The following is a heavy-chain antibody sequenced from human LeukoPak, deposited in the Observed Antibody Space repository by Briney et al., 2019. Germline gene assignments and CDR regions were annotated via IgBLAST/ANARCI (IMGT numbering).Heavy chain of an antibody. CDR1: GGSFSGYY. CDR3: ARVRSGSYYEAYYYMDV. V-gene: IGHV4-34*01. CDR2: IYYSART. Sequence: SETLSLTCAVYGGSFSGYYWSWVRQPPGKGLEWVGGIYYSARTYYNPSLKSRVTISVDTSKSQFSLKLSSVTAADTAVYYCARVRSGSYYEAYYYMDVWGKGTTVTVSS. J-gene: IGHJ6*03. D-gene: IGHD1-26*01.